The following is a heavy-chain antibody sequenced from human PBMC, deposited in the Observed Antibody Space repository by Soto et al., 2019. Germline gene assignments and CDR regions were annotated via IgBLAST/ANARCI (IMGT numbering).Heavy chain of an antibody. V-gene: IGHV1-18*01. CDR2: ISAYNGNT. CDR1: GYTFTTYG. CDR3: ARFYASGSYPYDY. Sequence: ASVKVSCRASGYTFTTYGISWVRQAPGQGLEWMGWISAYNGNTNYAQNLQGRVTMTTDTSTSTAYMELRSLRSDDTAVYYCARFYASGSYPYDYWGQGTLVTVSS. J-gene: IGHJ4*02. D-gene: IGHD3-10*01.